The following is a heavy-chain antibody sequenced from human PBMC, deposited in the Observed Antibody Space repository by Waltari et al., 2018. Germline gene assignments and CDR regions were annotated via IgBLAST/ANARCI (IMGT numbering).Heavy chain of an antibody. V-gene: IGHV3-30*02. D-gene: IGHD6-19*01. Sequence: QVQLVESGGGVVQPGGSLRLSCAASGFTFSTYAMHWVRQAPGKGLEWVAFIRYDGSNKYYGDSVKGRFTISRDNSKNTLYLQMNSLRAEDTAVYYCAKALYSSGWYEGVDYWGQGTLVTVSS. CDR3: AKALYSSGWYEGVDY. CDR2: IRYDGSNK. J-gene: IGHJ4*02. CDR1: GFTFSTYA.